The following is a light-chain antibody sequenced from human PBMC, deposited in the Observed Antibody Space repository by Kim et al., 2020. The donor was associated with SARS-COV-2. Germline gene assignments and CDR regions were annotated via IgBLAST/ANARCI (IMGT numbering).Light chain of an antibody. Sequence: GQRVTISCSGSSSNIGSTTVSWYQQLPGAAPNLLIYSNNQRPSGVPDRFSGSKSGTSASLAISGLQSEDEADYYCATWDDSLNAVVFGGGTQLTVL. CDR1: SSNIGSTT. CDR2: SNN. J-gene: IGLJ2*01. V-gene: IGLV1-44*01. CDR3: ATWDDSLNAVV.